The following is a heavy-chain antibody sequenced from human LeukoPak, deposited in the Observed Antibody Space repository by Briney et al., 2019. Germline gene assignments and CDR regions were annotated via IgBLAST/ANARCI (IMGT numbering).Heavy chain of an antibody. J-gene: IGHJ4*02. CDR2: IYYSGST. Sequence: SETLYLTCTVSGGSISSYYWSWIRQPPGKGLEWIGYIYYSGSTNYNPSLKSRVTISVDTSKNQFSLKLSSVTAADTAVYYCARGRSNDYWGQGTLVTVSS. CDR1: GGSISSYY. CDR3: ARGRSNDY. V-gene: IGHV4-59*01.